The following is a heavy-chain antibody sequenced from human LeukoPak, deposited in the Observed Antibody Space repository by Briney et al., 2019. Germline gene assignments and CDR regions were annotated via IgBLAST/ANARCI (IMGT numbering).Heavy chain of an antibody. Sequence: GRSLRLSCAASGFTFSSYGMHWVRQAPGKGLEWVAVISYDGSNKYYADSVKGRFTISRDNSKNTLYLQMNSLRAEDTAVYYCATGFDAFDIWGQGTMVTVSS. CDR2: ISYDGSNK. CDR3: ATGFDAFDI. V-gene: IGHV3-30*03. CDR1: GFTFSSYG. J-gene: IGHJ3*02.